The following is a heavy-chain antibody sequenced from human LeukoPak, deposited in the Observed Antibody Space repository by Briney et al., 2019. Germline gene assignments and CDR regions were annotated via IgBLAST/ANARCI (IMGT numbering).Heavy chain of an antibody. V-gene: IGHV1-18*04. CDR1: GYTFTSYA. CDR2: ISAYDGNT. CDR3: ARDSGEYQLLYYYYYYGMDV. J-gene: IGHJ6*04. D-gene: IGHD2-2*01. Sequence: GASVKLTCKASGYTFTSYAISWVRQAPGQGLEWMGWISAYDGNTNYAQKLQGRVTMTTDTSTSTAYMELRSLRSDDTAVYYCARDSGEYQLLYYYYYYGMDVWGKGTTVTVSS.